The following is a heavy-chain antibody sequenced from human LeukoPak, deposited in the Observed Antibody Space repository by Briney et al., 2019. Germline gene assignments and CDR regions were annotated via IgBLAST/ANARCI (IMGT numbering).Heavy chain of an antibody. CDR2: IKSQAFGGTT. D-gene: IGHD3-22*01. CDR1: GFTFGDYA. Sequence: PGRSLRLSCTASGFTFGDYAMSWVRQAPGKGLEWVGLIKSQAFGGTTEYAASVRGRFTISRDDSKSIAYLQMNSLKTEDTAVYYCTRVRKNKTYYYDSSGYYFEYWGQGALVTVSS. CDR3: TRVRKNKTYYYDSSGYYFEY. V-gene: IGHV3-49*04. J-gene: IGHJ4*02.